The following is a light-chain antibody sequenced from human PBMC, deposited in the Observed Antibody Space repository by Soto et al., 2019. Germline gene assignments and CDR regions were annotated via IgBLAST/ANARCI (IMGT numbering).Light chain of an antibody. V-gene: IGKV3-20*01. J-gene: IGKJ1*01. CDR3: QQYKDWPTT. Sequence: EIVLTQSPGTLSLSPGERATLSCRASQTVGSSFLAWFQHKPGQAPRLLIYGASTRATGIPDRFSGSGSGTDFTLTISSLQSEDFAVYYCQQYKDWPTTFGLGTEVESK. CDR2: GAS. CDR1: QTVGSSF.